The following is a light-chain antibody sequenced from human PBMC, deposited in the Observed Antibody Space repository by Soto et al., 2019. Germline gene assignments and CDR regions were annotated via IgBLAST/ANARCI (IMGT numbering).Light chain of an antibody. J-gene: IGKJ4*01. Sequence: EIVLTQSPATLSLTPGERATLSCRASQSVNAYLAWYQQKPGQAPRLLIFDASTRAPGVPPRFSDSGSGTDFTLTISRVEPDDFAVYYCQQRRNWPLTFGRGTTVDMK. CDR1: QSVNAY. V-gene: IGKV3-11*01. CDR2: DAS. CDR3: QQRRNWPLT.